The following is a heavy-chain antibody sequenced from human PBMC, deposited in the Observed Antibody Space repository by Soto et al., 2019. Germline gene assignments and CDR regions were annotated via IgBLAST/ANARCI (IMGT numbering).Heavy chain of an antibody. Sequence: PSETLSLTCSVSGGSIDRGGFTCSWMRQSPEKGLGWCGYLYLGESTSYNPSLTGRFTFTGDTSNNQFSLKVTAVTAAVTASYYCARGPYNYDSHGVDYWGRGTLVTVSS. CDR2: LYLGEST. V-gene: IGHV4-30-2*06. CDR1: GGSIDRGGFT. CDR3: ARGPYNYDSHGVDY. D-gene: IGHD3-22*01. J-gene: IGHJ4*02.